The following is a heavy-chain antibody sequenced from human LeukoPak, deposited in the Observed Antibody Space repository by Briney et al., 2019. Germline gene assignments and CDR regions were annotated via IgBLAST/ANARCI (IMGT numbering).Heavy chain of an antibody. D-gene: IGHD6-6*01. Sequence: GESLKISCKGSGYSYINYWIGWVRQMPGKGLEWMGIIYPSDSDTRYSPSFQGQVTISADKSIGTAYLQWSSLKASDTAMYYCARQPRPGHLDPWGQGTLVTVSS. J-gene: IGHJ5*02. CDR3: ARQPRPGHLDP. CDR1: GYSYINYW. V-gene: IGHV5-51*01. CDR2: IYPSDSDT.